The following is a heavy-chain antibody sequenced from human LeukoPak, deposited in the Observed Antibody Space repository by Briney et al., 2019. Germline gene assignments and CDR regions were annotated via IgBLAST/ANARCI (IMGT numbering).Heavy chain of an antibody. J-gene: IGHJ4*02. V-gene: IGHV4-59*13. CDR2: VYYSGSA. CDR1: GASISNYY. CDR3: ARGQWLVHFDY. Sequence: SETLSLTCTVSGASISNYYWSWIRQPPGKGLEWIGYVYYSGSADYNPSLKSRVTISVDTSKNQFSLKVNSVTAADTAVYYCARGQWLVHFDYWGQGTLVTVSS. D-gene: IGHD6-19*01.